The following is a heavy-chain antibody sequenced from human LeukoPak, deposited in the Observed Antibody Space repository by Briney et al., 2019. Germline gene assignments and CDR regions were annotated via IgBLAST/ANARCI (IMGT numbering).Heavy chain of an antibody. J-gene: IGHJ4*02. V-gene: IGHV3-74*01. CDR2: IDTDGSST. CDR3: TRTVPGYFFDY. Sequence: QPGGSLRLSCAASGFTFISYWMHWVRQAPGRGLVWVSRIDTDGSSTTYADSVKGRFTISRDNAKNTLYLQMNSLRAEDTAVYYCTRTVPGYFFDYWGQGTLVTVSS. D-gene: IGHD3-10*01. CDR1: GFTFISYW.